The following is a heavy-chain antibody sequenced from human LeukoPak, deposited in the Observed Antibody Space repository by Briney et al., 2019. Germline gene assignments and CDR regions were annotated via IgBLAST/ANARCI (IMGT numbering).Heavy chain of an antibody. D-gene: IGHD3-10*01. CDR2: INAGNGNR. CDR3: ARSGAMDV. CDR1: AYTFTIYT. V-gene: IGHV1-3*01. J-gene: IGHJ6*02. Sequence: GASVKVSCTASAYTFTIYTIHWVRQTPGQRLEWMGWINAGNGNRRYSQSFQGRLTITRDTSATTAYMELSSLRSEDTAVYYCARSGAMDVWGQGTTVTVSS.